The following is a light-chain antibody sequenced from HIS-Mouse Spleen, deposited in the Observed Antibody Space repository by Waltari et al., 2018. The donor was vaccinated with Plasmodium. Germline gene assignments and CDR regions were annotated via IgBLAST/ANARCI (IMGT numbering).Light chain of an antibody. CDR2: EDS. V-gene: IGLV3-10*01. Sequence: SYELTQPPSVSVSPGQTARITCPGDALPNQYAYWYQQKSGQAPVLVIYEDSKLPSGLPERFSGSSSGTMATLTISGAQVEDEADYYCYSTDSSGNHRVFGGGTKLTVL. CDR1: ALPNQY. CDR3: YSTDSSGNHRV. J-gene: IGLJ3*02.